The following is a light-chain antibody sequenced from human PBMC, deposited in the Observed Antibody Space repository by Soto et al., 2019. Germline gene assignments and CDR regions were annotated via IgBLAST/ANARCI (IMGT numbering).Light chain of an antibody. Sequence: EMVLTQSPGTLSLSPGERATLSCRSSQSVSSSYLAWYQQKPGQAPRLLIYDVSSRATGIPDRFSGSGSGTDFTLTISRLEPDDFAVDYCQQYGSSPTFGQGTTVESK. V-gene: IGKV3-20*01. J-gene: IGKJ1*01. CDR3: QQYGSSPT. CDR2: DVS. CDR1: QSVSSSY.